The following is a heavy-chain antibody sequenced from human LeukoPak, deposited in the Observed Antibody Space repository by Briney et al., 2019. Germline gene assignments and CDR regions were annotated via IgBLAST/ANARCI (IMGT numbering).Heavy chain of an antibody. Sequence: GESLKISCKGSGYSFTSYWIGWVRQMPGKGLEWMGIIYPGDSDTRYSPSFQGQVTISADKSISTAYLQWSSLKASDTAMYYCARQHSSGYYSDDAFDIWGQGTMVTVSS. D-gene: IGHD3-22*01. CDR1: GYSFTSYW. V-gene: IGHV5-51*01. CDR3: ARQHSSGYYSDDAFDI. CDR2: IYPGDSDT. J-gene: IGHJ3*02.